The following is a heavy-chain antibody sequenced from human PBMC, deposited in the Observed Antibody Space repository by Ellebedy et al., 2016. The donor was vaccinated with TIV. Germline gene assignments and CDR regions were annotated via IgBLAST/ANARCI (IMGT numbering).Heavy chain of an antibody. CDR2: LYSSGST. CDR1: GDSVSRRSYY. Sequence: ESLKISXPVSGDSVSRRSYYWSWIRQSPGKGLEWIGYLYSSGSTKYNPSLKSRLTISADTSKKHFSLRLNSATAADTAVYYCTYGINSDAFDIWGHGTLVTVSS. D-gene: IGHD3-10*01. V-gene: IGHV4-61*03. CDR3: TYGINSDAFDI. J-gene: IGHJ3*02.